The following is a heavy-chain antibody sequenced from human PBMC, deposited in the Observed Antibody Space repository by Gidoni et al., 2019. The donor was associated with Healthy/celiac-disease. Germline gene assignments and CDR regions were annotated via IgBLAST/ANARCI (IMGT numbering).Heavy chain of an antibody. V-gene: IGHV3-23*01. CDR2: SSGSGGST. J-gene: IGHJ4*02. CDR1: GFTFSSYA. Sequence: EVQLLESGGGLVQPGGSLRLSCAASGFTFSSYAMSWVRQAPGKGLEWVSASSGSGGSTYYADSVKGRFTISRDNSKNTLYLQMNSLRAEDTAVYYCAKDIVVVPAAKGSGFDYWGQGTLVTVSS. CDR3: AKDIVVVPAAKGSGFDY. D-gene: IGHD2-2*01.